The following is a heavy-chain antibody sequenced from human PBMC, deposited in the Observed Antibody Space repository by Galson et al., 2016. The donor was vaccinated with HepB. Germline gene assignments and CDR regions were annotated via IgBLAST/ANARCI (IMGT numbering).Heavy chain of an antibody. CDR3: TRAFGGGYTYVYSF. Sequence: SVKVSCKASGGTFSNYAISWVRQAPGQGLEWMGEIIPIFGTANYAQKFQGRVTITADESTSTAYMELSSLRSKDTAVYYCTRAFGGGYTYVYSFWGQGTLVTVSS. CDR1: GGTFSNYA. J-gene: IGHJ4*02. D-gene: IGHD5-18*01. CDR2: IIPIFGTA. V-gene: IGHV1-69*13.